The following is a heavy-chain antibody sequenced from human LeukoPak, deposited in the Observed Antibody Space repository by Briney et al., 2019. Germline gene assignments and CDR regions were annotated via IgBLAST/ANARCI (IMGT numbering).Heavy chain of an antibody. D-gene: IGHD3-9*01. CDR1: GGSISSRSYY. V-gene: IGHV4-39*07. CDR2: IYKSWNT. Sequence: SETLCLTCTVSGGSISSRSYYWGCVREPPGKGLWCVGSIYKSWNTHSNPSLKSRVTISIDTSKNQFSLKLSSVTAADPAVYYCARDNYDILTDYYNYYFDYWGQGTLVTVSS. J-gene: IGHJ4*02. CDR3: ARDNYDILTDYYNYYFDY.